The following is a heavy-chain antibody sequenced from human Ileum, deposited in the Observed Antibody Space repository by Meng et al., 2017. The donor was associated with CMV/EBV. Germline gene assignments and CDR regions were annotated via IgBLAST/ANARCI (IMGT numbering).Heavy chain of an antibody. CDR1: GGSISSYY. Sequence: SETLSLTCNVSGGSISSYYWSWIRQPPGKGLEWIGYVYNTGSTNYNPSLKSRVTMSVDASEKQFSLKLSSVTAADTAVYYCARGLVYYYGWNPPYGMDVWGQGTTVTVSS. V-gene: IGHV4-59*01. CDR2: VYNTGST. CDR3: ARGLVYYYGWNPPYGMDV. J-gene: IGHJ6*02. D-gene: IGHD3-10*01.